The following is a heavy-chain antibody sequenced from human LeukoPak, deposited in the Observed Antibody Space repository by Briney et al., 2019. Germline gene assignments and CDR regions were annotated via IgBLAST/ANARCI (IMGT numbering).Heavy chain of an antibody. CDR2: IYYSGST. J-gene: IGHJ6*04. D-gene: IGHD3-3*01. CDR3: ARDLPYYDFWSGPMDV. CDR1: GGSISSGDYY. Sequence: SETLSLTCTVSGGSISSGDYYWSWIRQPPGKGLEWIGYIYYSGSTYYNPSLKSRVTISVDTSKNQFSLKLSSVTAADTAVYYCARDLPYYDFWSGPMDVWGKGTTVTVSS. V-gene: IGHV4-30-4*08.